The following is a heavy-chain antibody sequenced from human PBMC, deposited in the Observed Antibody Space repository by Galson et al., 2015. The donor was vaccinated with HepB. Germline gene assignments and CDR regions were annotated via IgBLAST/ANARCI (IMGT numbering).Heavy chain of an antibody. J-gene: IGHJ4*02. V-gene: IGHV1-46*04. Sequence: SVKVSCTASGYTFTSYSMHWVRQAPGQGLEWMGIINPSGGSTSYAQKVQGRFTMTRDTPKNTVYMELSSLRSEDTAVYYCAREGGIAADGTFDYWGQGTLVTVSS. CDR3: AREGGIAADGTFDY. D-gene: IGHD6-13*01. CDR2: INPSGGST. CDR1: GYTFTSYS.